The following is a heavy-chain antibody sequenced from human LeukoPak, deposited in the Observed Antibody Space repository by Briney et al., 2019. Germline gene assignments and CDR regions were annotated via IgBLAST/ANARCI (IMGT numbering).Heavy chain of an antibody. CDR1: GGSFSGYY. V-gene: IGHV4-34*01. CDR3: ARGRYSYGYRWWYFDL. D-gene: IGHD5-18*01. CDR2: INHSGST. J-gene: IGHJ2*01. Sequence: SETLSLTCAVYGGSFSGYYWSWVRQPPGKGLEWIGEINHSGSTNYNPSLTRRGTISVDTSKHQFSLKLSSVTAADTAVYYCARGRYSYGYRWWYFDLWGRGTLVTVP.